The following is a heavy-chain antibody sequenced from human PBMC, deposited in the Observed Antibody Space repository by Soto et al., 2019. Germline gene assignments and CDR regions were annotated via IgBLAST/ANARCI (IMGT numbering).Heavy chain of an antibody. V-gene: IGHV4-4*02. CDR2: IHHSGGI. J-gene: IGHJ5*02. D-gene: IGHD1-26*01. CDR3: ARVGAEYLESRGDRWFDP. CDR1: GDSISSSNW. Sequence: QLQLQESGPGLVKPSGTLSVTCAVSGDSISSSNWWSWVRQPPGKGLEWIGEIHHSGGINYNPSLKSRVTISIDKSQNQFSLKLTSVTAADTAVYYCARVGAEYLESRGDRWFDPWGQGTLVTVSS.